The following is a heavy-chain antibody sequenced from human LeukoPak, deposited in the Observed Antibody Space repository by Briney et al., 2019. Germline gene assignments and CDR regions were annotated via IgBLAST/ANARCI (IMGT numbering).Heavy chain of an antibody. CDR3: ARAIRYSSGWYGKGFGY. J-gene: IGHJ4*02. Sequence: ASVKVSCKASGYTFTSYDINWVRQATGRGLEWMGWMNPNSGNTGYAQKFQGRVTMTRNTSISTAYMELSSLRSEDTAVYYCARAIRYSSGWYGKGFGYWGQGTLVTVSS. D-gene: IGHD6-19*01. CDR1: GYTFTSYD. V-gene: IGHV1-8*01. CDR2: MNPNSGNT.